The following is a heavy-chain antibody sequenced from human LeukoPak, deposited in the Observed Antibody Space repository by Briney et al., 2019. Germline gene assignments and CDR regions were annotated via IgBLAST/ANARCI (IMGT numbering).Heavy chain of an antibody. CDR1: GYTFTGYY. CDR3: ARVRVGEDLDY. V-gene: IGHV1-2*02. Sequence: ASVKVSCKASGYTFTGYYMHWVRQAPGQGLEWMRWINPNSGGTNYAQKFQGRVTMTRDASISAAYMELSRLTSDDTAVYYCARVRVGEDLDYWGQGTLVTVSS. D-gene: IGHD3-16*01. CDR2: INPNSGGT. J-gene: IGHJ4*02.